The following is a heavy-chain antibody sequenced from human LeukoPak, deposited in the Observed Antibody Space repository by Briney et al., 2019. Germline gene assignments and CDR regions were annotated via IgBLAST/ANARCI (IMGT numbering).Heavy chain of an antibody. CDR2: IIPILGIA. CDR1: GGTFSSYA. Sequence: SVKVSCKASGGTFSSYAISWVRQAPGQGLEWMGRIIPILGIANYAQKFQGRVTITSDKSTSTAYMELSSLRSEDTAVYYCARDRRAAALYYYCGMDVWGQGTTVTVSS. V-gene: IGHV1-69*04. J-gene: IGHJ6*02. CDR3: ARDRRAAALYYYCGMDV. D-gene: IGHD6-13*01.